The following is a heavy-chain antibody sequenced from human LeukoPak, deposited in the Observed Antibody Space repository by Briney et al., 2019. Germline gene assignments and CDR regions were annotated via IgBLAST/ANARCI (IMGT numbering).Heavy chain of an antibody. CDR1: GGSISSGSYY. Sequence: PSQTLSLTCTVSGGSISSGSYYRSWIRQPAGKGLEWIGRIYTSGSTNYNPSLKSRVTISVDTSKNQFSLKLSSVTAADTAVYYCARRWGWFTGPLGGYDYWGQGTLVTVSS. V-gene: IGHV4-61*02. CDR3: ARRWGWFTGPLGGYDY. J-gene: IGHJ4*02. D-gene: IGHD6-19*01. CDR2: IYTSGST.